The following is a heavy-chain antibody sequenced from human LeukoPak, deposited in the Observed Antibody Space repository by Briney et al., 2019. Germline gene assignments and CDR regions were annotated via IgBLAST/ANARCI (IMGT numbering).Heavy chain of an antibody. V-gene: IGHV3-33*01. CDR2: IWYDGSNK. D-gene: IGHD3-10*01. CDR3: AATPPYGSGSYYNY. J-gene: IGHJ4*02. Sequence: PGRSLRLSCAASGFTFSSYGMHWVRQAPGKGLEGVAVIWYDGSNKYYADSVKGRFTISRDNSKDTLYLQMNSLRAEDTAVYYCAATPPYGSGSYYNYWGQGTPVTVSS. CDR1: GFTFSSYG.